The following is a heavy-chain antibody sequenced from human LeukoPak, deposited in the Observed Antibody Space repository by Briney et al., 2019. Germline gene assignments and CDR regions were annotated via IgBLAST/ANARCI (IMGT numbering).Heavy chain of an antibody. CDR1: GYTFTSYY. J-gene: IGHJ4*02. CDR3: ARGYSSGWLDY. D-gene: IGHD6-19*01. V-gene: IGHV1-69*13. Sequence: SVKVSCKASGYTFTSYYMHWVRQAPGQGLEWMGGIIPIFGTANYAQKFQGRVTITADESTSTAYMELSSLRSEDTAVYYCARGYSSGWLDYWGQGTLVTVSS. CDR2: IIPIFGTA.